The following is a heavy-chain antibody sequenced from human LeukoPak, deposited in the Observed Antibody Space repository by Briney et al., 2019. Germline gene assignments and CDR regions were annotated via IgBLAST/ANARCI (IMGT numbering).Heavy chain of an antibody. V-gene: IGHV3-48*01. CDR3: ARDRWGDCSSTSCYSFDY. CDR2: IGSSSSTI. D-gene: IGHD2-2*02. Sequence: GGSLRLSCAASGFTFSSYSMNWVRQAPGKGLEWVSYIGSSSSTIYYADSVKGRFTISRDNAKNSLYLQMNSLRAEDTAVYYCARDRWGDCSSTSCYSFDYWGQGTLVTVSS. CDR1: GFTFSSYS. J-gene: IGHJ4*02.